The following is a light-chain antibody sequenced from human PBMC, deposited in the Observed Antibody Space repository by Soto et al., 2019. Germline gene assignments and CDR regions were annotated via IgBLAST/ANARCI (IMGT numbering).Light chain of an antibody. CDR2: DAS. Sequence: EIQLTQSPASLSASLGERGTSTCRASESISSYLNWYQQKPGKAPKLLIYDASTLESGVPSRFSGSGSGTEFTLTISSLQPDDFATYYGQQYNSYSRTFGQGTKVDIK. V-gene: IGKV1-5*01. CDR3: QQYNSYSRT. J-gene: IGKJ1*01. CDR1: ESISSY.